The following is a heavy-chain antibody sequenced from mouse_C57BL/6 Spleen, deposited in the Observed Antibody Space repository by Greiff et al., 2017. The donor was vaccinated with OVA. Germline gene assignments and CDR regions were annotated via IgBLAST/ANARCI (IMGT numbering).Heavy chain of an antibody. CDR3: ARPLMVTTEFAY. V-gene: IGHV1-53*01. Sequence: VQLQQPGPELVKPGASVKLSCKASGYTFTSYWMHWVKQRPGQGLEWIGNINPSNGGTNYNEKFKSKATLTVDKSSSTAYMQLSSLTSEDSAVYYCARPLMVTTEFAYWGQGTLVTVSA. CDR1: GYTFTSYW. CDR2: INPSNGGT. J-gene: IGHJ3*01. D-gene: IGHD2-2*01.